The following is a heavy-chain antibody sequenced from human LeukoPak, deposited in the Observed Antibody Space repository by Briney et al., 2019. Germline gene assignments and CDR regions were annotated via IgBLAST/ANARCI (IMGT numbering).Heavy chain of an antibody. CDR2: IYHSGST. Sequence: SQTLSLTCAVSGGSISSGGYSWSWIRQPPGKGLEWIGYIYHSGSTYYNPSLKSRVTISVDRSKNQFSLKLSSVTAADTAVYYCASITMISLWGQGTLVTVSS. CDR3: ASITMISL. CDR1: GGSISSGGYS. V-gene: IGHV4-30-2*01. D-gene: IGHD3-22*01. J-gene: IGHJ4*02.